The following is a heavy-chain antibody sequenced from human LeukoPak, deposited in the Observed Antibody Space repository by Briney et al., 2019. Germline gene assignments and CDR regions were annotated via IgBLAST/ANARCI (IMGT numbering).Heavy chain of an antibody. CDR1: GYTFTGYY. J-gene: IGHJ4*02. CDR2: INPNSGGT. Sequence: ASVKVSCKASGYTFTGYYMHWVRQAPGQGLEWMGRINPNSGGTNYAQKFQGRVTMTRDTSISTAYMELSRLRSDDTAVYYCARVDPVEATRGVDYWGQGTLVTVSS. CDR3: ARVDPVEATRGVDY. D-gene: IGHD1-26*01. V-gene: IGHV1-2*06.